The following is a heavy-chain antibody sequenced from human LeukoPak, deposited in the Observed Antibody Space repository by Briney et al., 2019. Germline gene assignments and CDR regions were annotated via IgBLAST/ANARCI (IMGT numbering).Heavy chain of an antibody. CDR3: ARGPHDTAYYFDQ. CDR1: GFSFTGYF. CDR2: IDPNSGGT. V-gene: IGHV1-2*06. J-gene: IGHJ4*02. Sequence: ASVKVSCKASGFSFTGYFMHWVRQAPGQGPEWMGQIDPNSGGTNYALKFQGRVTMTRDTPITTAYMDLSRLRSDDTAVYYCARGPHDTAYYFDQWGQGTLVTVSS. D-gene: IGHD5-18*01.